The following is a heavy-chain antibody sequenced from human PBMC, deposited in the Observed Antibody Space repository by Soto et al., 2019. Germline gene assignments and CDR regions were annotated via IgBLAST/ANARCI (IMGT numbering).Heavy chain of an antibody. CDR3: ARDLVRYGGNHEYFQH. D-gene: IGHD4-17*01. CDR2: IIPIFGTA. J-gene: IGHJ1*01. CDR1: GGTFSSYA. Sequence: QVQLVQSGAEVKKPGSSVKVSCKASGGTFSSYAISWVRQAPGQGLEWMGGIIPIFGTANYAQKFQGRVTITADESTSTAYMELSSLRSEDTAVYYCARDLVRYGGNHEYFQHWGQGTLVTVSS. V-gene: IGHV1-69*12.